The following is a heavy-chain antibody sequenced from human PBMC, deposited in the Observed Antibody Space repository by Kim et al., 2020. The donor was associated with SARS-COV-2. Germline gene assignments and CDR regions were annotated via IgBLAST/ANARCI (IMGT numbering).Heavy chain of an antibody. Sequence: SETLSLTCAVYGGSFSGYYWSWIRQPPGKGLEWIGEINHSGSTSYNPSLKSRVTISVDTSKNQFSLKLSSVTTADTAVHYCARGNPYSSGLGAFDIWGQGTMVTVSS. D-gene: IGHD6-19*01. J-gene: IGHJ3*02. V-gene: IGHV4-34*01. CDR2: INHSGST. CDR3: ARGNPYSSGLGAFDI. CDR1: GGSFSGYY.